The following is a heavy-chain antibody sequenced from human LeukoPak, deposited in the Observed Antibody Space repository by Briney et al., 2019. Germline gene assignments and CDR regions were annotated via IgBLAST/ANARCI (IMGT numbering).Heavy chain of an antibody. CDR2: VYPGDSDT. CDR1: GYSFTTYW. J-gene: IGHJ4*02. V-gene: IGHV5-51*01. CDR3: ARLSDFWSGKGPSKFDY. Sequence: GESLKISCKASGYSFTTYWIAWVRQMPGKGLEWMGSVYPGDSDTRYSPSFQGQVTISADKSISTAYLQWSSLKASDTATYYCARLSDFWSGKGPSKFDYWGQGTLVTVSS. D-gene: IGHD3-3*01.